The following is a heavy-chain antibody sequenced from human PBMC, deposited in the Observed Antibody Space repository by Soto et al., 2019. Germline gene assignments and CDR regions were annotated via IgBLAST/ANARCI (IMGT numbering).Heavy chain of an antibody. Sequence: QVQLQESGPGLVKPSQTLSLTCTVSGGSISSGGYYWSWIRQHPGKGREWIGYIYYSGSTYYNPSRRSGGTIAVDTSKNQFSLKLSSVAAADAAVYYCARSVGVAAAGPFDYWGQGTLVTVSS. CDR1: GGSISSGGYY. J-gene: IGHJ4*02. CDR3: ARSVGVAAAGPFDY. D-gene: IGHD6-13*01. V-gene: IGHV4-31*03. CDR2: IYYSGST.